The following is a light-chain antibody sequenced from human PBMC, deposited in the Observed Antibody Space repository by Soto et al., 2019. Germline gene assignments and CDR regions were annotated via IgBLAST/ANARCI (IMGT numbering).Light chain of an antibody. CDR1: QSVSSD. Sequence: EIVLTQSPATLSLSPGERVTLPCRASQSVSSDFAWHQQKPGQAPRLLIYDASNRATGIPARFSGSGSGTDFTLTISSLEPEDFAVYYCQQRSNGPLTFGQGTRLEIK. CDR2: DAS. J-gene: IGKJ5*01. V-gene: IGKV3-11*01. CDR3: QQRSNGPLT.